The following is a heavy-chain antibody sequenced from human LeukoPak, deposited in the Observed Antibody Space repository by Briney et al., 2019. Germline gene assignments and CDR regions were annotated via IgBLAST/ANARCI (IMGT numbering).Heavy chain of an antibody. J-gene: IGHJ4*02. Sequence: GGSLRLSCAASGFTFSTYGMSWVRQAPGKGLEWVSTISGSGGSTYYADSVKGRFTISRDNSKNTLYLQMNSLRAEDTAVYYCARGTAAAKIDYWGQGTLVTVSS. V-gene: IGHV3-23*01. CDR2: ISGSGGST. CDR3: ARGTAAAKIDY. CDR1: GFTFSTYG. D-gene: IGHD6-13*01.